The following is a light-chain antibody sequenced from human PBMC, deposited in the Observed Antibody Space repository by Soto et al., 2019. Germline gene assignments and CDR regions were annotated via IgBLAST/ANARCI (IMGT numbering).Light chain of an antibody. Sequence: DIQLTQSPSFLSASVGDRVTITCRASQGINHYVAWYQQKPGKAPKCLIYGASALQSGVPSRFSGSGSWAEFTLSISSLQPEDFATYYCQHVYSYPLTFGGGTRAEI. J-gene: IGKJ4*01. V-gene: IGKV1-9*01. CDR2: GAS. CDR1: QGINHY. CDR3: QHVYSYPLT.